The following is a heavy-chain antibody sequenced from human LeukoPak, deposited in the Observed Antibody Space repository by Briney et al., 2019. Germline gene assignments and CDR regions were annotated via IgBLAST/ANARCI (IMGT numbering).Heavy chain of an antibody. Sequence: PGGSLRLSCAASGFTFSTYGMNWVRQAPGKGLEWVANIKQDGSEKYYVDSVKGRFTISRDNAKNSLYLQMNSLRAEDTAVYYCARAQGRYSGYRSAFGIWGQGTMVTVSS. CDR1: GFTFSTYG. D-gene: IGHD5-12*01. CDR2: IKQDGSEK. V-gene: IGHV3-7*01. CDR3: ARAQGRYSGYRSAFGI. J-gene: IGHJ3*02.